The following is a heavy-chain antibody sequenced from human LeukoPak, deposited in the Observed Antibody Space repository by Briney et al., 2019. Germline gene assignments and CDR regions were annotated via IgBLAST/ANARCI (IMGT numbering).Heavy chain of an antibody. Sequence: GGSLRLSCAASGFTFSSYSMNWVRQAPGKGLEWVSFISSSSSTIYYADSVKGRFTISRDNSKNTLYLQMNSLRAEDTAVYYCAKAAAKLIRGGPDYWGQGTLVTVSS. D-gene: IGHD3-10*01. V-gene: IGHV3-48*01. CDR3: AKAAAKLIRGGPDY. CDR1: GFTFSSYS. CDR2: ISSSSSTI. J-gene: IGHJ4*02.